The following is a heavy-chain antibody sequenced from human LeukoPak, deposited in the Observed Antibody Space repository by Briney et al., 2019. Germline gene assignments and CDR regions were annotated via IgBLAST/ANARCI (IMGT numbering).Heavy chain of an antibody. D-gene: IGHD1-7*01. CDR1: GFTFSSHW. Sequence: GSLRLSCAASGFTFSSHWMSWVRHAPGKGLEWVANIKHDGSEKYYVGSVKGRFTISRDNAKNSLYLQMNSLRAEDTAVYYCALYNWNSKRDLDYWGQGTLVTVSS. CDR3: ALYNWNSKRDLDY. J-gene: IGHJ4*02. CDR2: IKHDGSEK. V-gene: IGHV3-7*05.